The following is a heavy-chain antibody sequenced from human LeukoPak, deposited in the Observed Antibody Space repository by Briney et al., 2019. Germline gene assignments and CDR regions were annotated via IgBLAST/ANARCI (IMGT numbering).Heavy chain of an antibody. CDR1: GGSFSGYY. V-gene: IGHV4-34*01. CDR2: INHSGST. J-gene: IGHJ5*02. CDR3: ARHPAITGTANWFDP. Sequence: ASETLSLTCAVYGGSFSGYYWSWIRQPPGKGLEWIGEINHSGSTYYNPSLKSRVTISVDTSKNQFSLKLSSVTAADTAVYYCARHPAITGTANWFDPWGQGTLVTVSS. D-gene: IGHD1-20*01.